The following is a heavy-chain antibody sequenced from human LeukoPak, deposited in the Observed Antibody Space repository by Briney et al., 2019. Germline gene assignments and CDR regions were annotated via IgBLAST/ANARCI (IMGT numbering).Heavy chain of an antibody. CDR1: GFTFSSYA. CDR3: AKVTGGDMITYGGVDY. V-gene: IGHV3-23*01. CDR2: ISGSGGST. Sequence: GGSLRLTCAASGFTFSSYAMNWVRQAPGKGLEWVSAISGSGGSTYYADSVKGRFTISRDNSKNTVYLQMNSLRAEDMAVYYCAKVTGGDMITYGGVDYWGQGTLVTVSS. D-gene: IGHD3-16*01. J-gene: IGHJ4*02.